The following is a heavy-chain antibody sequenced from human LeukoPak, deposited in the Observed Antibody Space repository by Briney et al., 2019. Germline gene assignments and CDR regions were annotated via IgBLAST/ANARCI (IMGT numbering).Heavy chain of an antibody. D-gene: IGHD4-17*01. Sequence: PSETLSLTCAVYGGSFSRYYWSWIRQPPGKGLEWIGEINHSGSTNYNPSLKSRVTISVDTSKNQFSLKLSSVTAADTAVYYCARGRSTTVTTWYYFDYWGQGTLVTVSS. CDR2: INHSGST. CDR3: ARGRSTTVTTWYYFDY. J-gene: IGHJ4*02. V-gene: IGHV4-34*01. CDR1: GGSFSRYY.